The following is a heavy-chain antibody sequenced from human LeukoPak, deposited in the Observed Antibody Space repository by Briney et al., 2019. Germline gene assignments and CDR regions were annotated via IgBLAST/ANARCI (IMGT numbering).Heavy chain of an antibody. CDR3: ARDFPGFTAGNQYYYYYYYMDV. D-gene: IGHD2-21*02. Sequence: GGSLRLSCAASGFTFSSYWMSWVRQAPGKGLEWVANIKQDGSEKYYVDSVKGRFTISRDNAKNSLYLQMNSLRAEDTAVYYCARDFPGFTAGNQYYYYYYYMDVWGKGTTVTISS. J-gene: IGHJ6*03. CDR1: GFTFSSYW. V-gene: IGHV3-7*01. CDR2: IKQDGSEK.